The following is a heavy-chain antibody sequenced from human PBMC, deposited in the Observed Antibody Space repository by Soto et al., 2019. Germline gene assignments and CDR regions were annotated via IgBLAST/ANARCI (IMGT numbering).Heavy chain of an antibody. Sequence: VXVSCKASGYTFTSYGITWVRQAPGQGLEWMGWISPYNGNTNYAQKLQGRVTMTTDTSTSTAYMELRSLRSDDTAVYYCAXXXXXXXXSGYYTHEYFQHXGQGTLVTVSS. J-gene: IGHJ1*01. CDR3: AXXXXXXXXSGYYTHEYFQH. D-gene: IGHD3-3*01. CDR1: GYTFTSYG. V-gene: IGHV1-18*01. CDR2: ISPYNGNT.